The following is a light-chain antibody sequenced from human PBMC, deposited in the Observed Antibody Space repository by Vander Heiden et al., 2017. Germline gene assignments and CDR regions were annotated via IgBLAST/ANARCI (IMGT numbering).Light chain of an antibody. V-gene: IGKV1-9*01. CDR1: QGISSY. CDR3: QQLKSYPRT. Sequence: DIQLTQSPSFLSASVGDRVTITCRASQGISSYLAWYQQKPGKAPKLLIYAASTLQSGVPSRFSGSGSGTEFTRTISSLQPEDFATYYCQQLKSYPRTFGQGTKVEIK. CDR2: AAS. J-gene: IGKJ1*01.